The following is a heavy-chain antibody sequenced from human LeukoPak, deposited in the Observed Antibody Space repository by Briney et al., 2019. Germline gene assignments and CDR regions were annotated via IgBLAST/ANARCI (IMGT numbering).Heavy chain of an antibody. J-gene: IGHJ4*02. CDR2: ISAYNGNT. CDR1: GYTFTSYG. CDR3: ARKRDGYNSVDFDY. D-gene: IGHD5-24*01. V-gene: IGHV1-18*01. Sequence: ASVKVSCKASGYTFTSYGISWVRQAPGQGLEWMGWISAYNGNTNYAQKLQGRVTMTTDTSTSTAYMGLSSLRSEDTAVYYCARKRDGYNSVDFDYWGQGTLVTVSS.